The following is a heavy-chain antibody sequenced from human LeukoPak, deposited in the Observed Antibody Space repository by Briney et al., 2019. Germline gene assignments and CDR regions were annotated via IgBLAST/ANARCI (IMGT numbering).Heavy chain of an antibody. CDR2: IIPIFGTA. CDR1: GGTFSSYA. V-gene: IGHV1-69*13. CDR3: AREFAVPAAMPSSAFDI. Sequence: ASVKVSCKASGGTFSSYAISWVRQAPGQGLEWMGGIIPIFGTANYAQKFQGRVTITADESTSTAYMELSSLRSEDTAVYYCAREFAVPAAMPSSAFDIWGQGTMVTVSS. D-gene: IGHD2-2*01. J-gene: IGHJ3*02.